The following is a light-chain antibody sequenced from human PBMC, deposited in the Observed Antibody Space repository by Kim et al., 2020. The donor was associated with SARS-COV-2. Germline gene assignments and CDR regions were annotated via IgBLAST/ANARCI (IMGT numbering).Light chain of an antibody. J-gene: IGLJ2*01. CDR2: VGTGGIVG. CDR1: SGYSNYK. Sequence: TCTLSSGYSNYKVDWYQQRPGKGPRFVMRVGTGGIVGSKGDGIPDRFSVLGSGLNRYLTIKNTQEEDESDYHCGADHGSGSNFVVVFGGGTQLTVL. CDR3: GADHGSGSNFVVV. V-gene: IGLV9-49*01.